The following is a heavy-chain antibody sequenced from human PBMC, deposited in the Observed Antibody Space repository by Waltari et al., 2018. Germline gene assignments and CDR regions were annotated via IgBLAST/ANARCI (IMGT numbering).Heavy chain of an antibody. Sequence: QVQLVESGGGVVQPGRSLRLSCAASGFTFSSYGMHWVRPAPGKGLEWVAVIWFDGSNKYYADSVKGRFTISRDNSKNTLYLQMNSLRAEDTAVYYCASLGFSSSSAGVYYYYYGMDVWGQGTTVTVSS. J-gene: IGHJ6*02. CDR2: IWFDGSNK. CDR3: ASLGFSSSSAGVYYYYYGMDV. V-gene: IGHV3-33*01. CDR1: GFTFSSYG. D-gene: IGHD6-6*01.